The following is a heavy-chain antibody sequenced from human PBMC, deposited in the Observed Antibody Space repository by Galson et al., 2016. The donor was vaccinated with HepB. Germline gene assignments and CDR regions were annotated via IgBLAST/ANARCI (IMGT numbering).Heavy chain of an antibody. CDR2: ISWNSGTK. V-gene: IGHV3-9*01. J-gene: IGHJ4*02. Sequence: SLRLSCAGSGFTFDDYAMHWVRQAPGNGLEWVSGISWNSGTKDYADSVKGRFAISRDNAKSSLYLQMNSLRAEDTALYYCAKVGDGYNAYYFDYWGPGTLVTVSS. D-gene: IGHD5-24*01. CDR1: GFTFDDYA. CDR3: AKVGDGYNAYYFDY.